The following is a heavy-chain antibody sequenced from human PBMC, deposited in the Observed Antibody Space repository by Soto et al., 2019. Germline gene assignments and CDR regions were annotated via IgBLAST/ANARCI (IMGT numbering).Heavy chain of an antibody. J-gene: IGHJ6*03. D-gene: IGHD3-3*01. CDR2: ISGSGGST. CDR1: GFTFSSYA. Sequence: PGGSLRLSCAASGFTFSSYAMSWVRQAPGKGLEWVSAISGSGGSTYYADSVKGRFTISRDNAKNSLYLQMNSLRAEDTAVYYCARDHPYDFWSGYYSYYYYYYYMDVWGKGTTVTVSS. V-gene: IGHV3-23*01. CDR3: ARDHPYDFWSGYYSYYYYYYYMDV.